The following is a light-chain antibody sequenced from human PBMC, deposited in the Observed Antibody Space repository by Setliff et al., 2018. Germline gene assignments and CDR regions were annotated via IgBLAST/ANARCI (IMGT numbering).Light chain of an antibody. CDR3: ISYTNSSTYVV. CDR2: DVS. J-gene: IGLJ2*01. V-gene: IGLV2-14*03. Sequence: QSVLTRPASVSGSPGQSITISCTGTSSDIGGYNYVSWCQQHPGKAPKLMIYDVSQRPSGVSDRFSGSKSGNTASLTISGLQAEDEADYYCISYTNSSTYVVFGGGTQRTVL. CDR1: SSDIGGYNY.